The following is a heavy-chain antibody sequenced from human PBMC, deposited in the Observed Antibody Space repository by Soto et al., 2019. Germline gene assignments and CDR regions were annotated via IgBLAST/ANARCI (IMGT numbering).Heavy chain of an antibody. CDR1: GFTFDDYG. V-gene: IGHV3-20*01. Sequence: GESLKISCAASGFTFDDYGMSWVRQAPGKGLEWVSGINWNGGSTGYADSVKGRFTISRDNAKNSLYLQMNSLRAEDTALYHCARVRVATINALDIWGQGTMVTVS. CDR2: INWNGGST. J-gene: IGHJ3*02. CDR3: ARVRVATINALDI. D-gene: IGHD5-12*01.